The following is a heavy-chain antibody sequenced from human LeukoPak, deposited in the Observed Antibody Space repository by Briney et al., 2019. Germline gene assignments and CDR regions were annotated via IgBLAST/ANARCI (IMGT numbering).Heavy chain of an antibody. CDR2: IYYSGST. Sequence: SETLSLTCTVSGGSISSYYWSWIRQPPGKGLEWIGYIYYSGSTNYNPSLKSRVTISVDTSKNQFSLKLSSVTGADTAVYYCARRFTMVRGIINYYGMDVWGQGTTVTVSS. D-gene: IGHD3-10*01. J-gene: IGHJ6*02. CDR1: GGSISSYY. CDR3: ARRFTMVRGIINYYGMDV. V-gene: IGHV4-59*08.